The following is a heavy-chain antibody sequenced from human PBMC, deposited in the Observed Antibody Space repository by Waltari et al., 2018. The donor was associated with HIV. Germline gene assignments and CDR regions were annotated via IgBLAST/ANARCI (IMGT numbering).Heavy chain of an antibody. CDR3: AREALYDSSGYYFDY. D-gene: IGHD3-22*01. Sequence: EVQLVESGGGLVQPGGSLRLSCAASEFTFNNYCMTWVRQAPGKGREWVSDIKREESEKYYGYSVKGRFTISRDNAKNSLFLQMDSLRAEDTAVYYCAREALYDSSGYYFDYWGQGTLVTVSS. CDR1: EFTFNNYC. CDR2: IKREESEK. V-gene: IGHV3-7*01. J-gene: IGHJ4*02.